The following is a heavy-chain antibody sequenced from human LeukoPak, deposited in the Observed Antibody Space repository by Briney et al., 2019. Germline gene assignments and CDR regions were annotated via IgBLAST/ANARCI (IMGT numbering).Heavy chain of an antibody. CDR1: GFTFSSYW. CDR2: IKQDGSEK. V-gene: IGHV3-7*01. Sequence: GGSLRLSCAASGFTFSSYWMSWVRQAPGKGLEWVANIKQDGSEKYYVDSVKGRFTISRDNAKNLLYLQMNSLRAEDTAVYYCGRDYEERTTDYWGQGTLVTVSS. J-gene: IGHJ4*02. CDR3: GRDYEERTTDY. D-gene: IGHD3-16*01.